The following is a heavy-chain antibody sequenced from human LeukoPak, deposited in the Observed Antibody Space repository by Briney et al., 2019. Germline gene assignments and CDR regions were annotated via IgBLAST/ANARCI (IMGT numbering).Heavy chain of an antibody. J-gene: IGHJ4*02. CDR2: FGTSSSYI. V-gene: IGHV3-21*01. CDR1: GLTFSNYN. Sequence: GGSLRLSLPASGLTFSNYNMNWFRQAQGKGREWVSCFGTSSSYIYYADSVKGRFTITRDNAKNSLYLQMNSLRAEDTAVYYCARDGSSSGWDFDYWGQGTLVTVSS. CDR3: ARDGSSSGWDFDY. D-gene: IGHD6-19*01.